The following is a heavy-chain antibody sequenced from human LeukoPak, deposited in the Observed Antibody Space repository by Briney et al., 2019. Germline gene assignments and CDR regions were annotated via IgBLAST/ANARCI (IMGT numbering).Heavy chain of an antibody. D-gene: IGHD4-17*01. CDR2: ISAYNGNT. CDR1: GYTFTSYG. Sequence: ASVKVSCKASGYTFTSYGISWVRQARGQGVEGMGWISAYNGNTNYAQKLQGRVTMTTDTSTSTAYMELRSLRSDDTAVYYCARDLEDYGEHEVYFDYWGQGTLVTVSS. CDR3: ARDLEDYGEHEVYFDY. J-gene: IGHJ4*02. V-gene: IGHV1-18*01.